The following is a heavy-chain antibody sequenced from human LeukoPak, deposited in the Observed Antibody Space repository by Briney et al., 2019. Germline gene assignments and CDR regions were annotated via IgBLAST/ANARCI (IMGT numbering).Heavy chain of an antibody. CDR3: AGGSTGHNYAFDC. Sequence: PGGSLRLSCAASGFTFSNYGMHWVRQAPGKGLEWVSSITASGASTYYADSVKGRFTISRDNSKNTLYLQMNSLRAEDTAVYHCAGGSTGHNYAFDCWGQGTLLTVSS. J-gene: IGHJ5*01. D-gene: IGHD5-18*01. CDR2: ITASGAST. CDR1: GFTFSNYG. V-gene: IGHV3-23*01.